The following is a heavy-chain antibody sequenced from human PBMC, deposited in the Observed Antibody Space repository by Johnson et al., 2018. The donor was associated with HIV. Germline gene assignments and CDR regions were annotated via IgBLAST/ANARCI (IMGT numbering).Heavy chain of an antibody. CDR3: ASGGWLEGAFDI. J-gene: IGHJ3*02. CDR2: IKQDGSEK. CDR1: GFTFSSYW. Sequence: VQLVESGGGLVQPGGSLSLSCAASGFTFSSYWMSWVRQAPGKGLEWVANIKQDGSEKYYVDFVQGRFTISRDNAKNTLYLQMNSLRAEDTAVYYCASGGWLEGAFDIWGQGTMVTVSS. D-gene: IGHD6-19*01. V-gene: IGHV3-7*01.